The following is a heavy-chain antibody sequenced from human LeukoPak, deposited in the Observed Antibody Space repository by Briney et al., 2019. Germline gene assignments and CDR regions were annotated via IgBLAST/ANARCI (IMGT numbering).Heavy chain of an antibody. CDR3: AKYGHCGSTGCYRYFDS. Sequence: QTGGSLRLSCAASGFTFSSYAMSWVRQAPGKGLEWVSAICGSGTSTFYRDSVKGRFTISRDNSNNALHLQMNSLRVEDTAIYYCAKYGHCGSTGCYRYFDSWGQGTLVTVSS. CDR2: ICGSGTST. J-gene: IGHJ4*02. CDR1: GFTFSSYA. D-gene: IGHD2-2*01. V-gene: IGHV3-23*01.